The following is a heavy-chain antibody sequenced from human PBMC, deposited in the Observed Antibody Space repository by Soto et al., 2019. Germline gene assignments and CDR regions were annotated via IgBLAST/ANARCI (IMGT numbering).Heavy chain of an antibody. D-gene: IGHD3-16*02. Sequence: EVQLVESGGGLVQPGGSLRLSCAASGFTVSSNYMSWVRQAPGKGLEWVSVIYSGGRTYYADSVKGRFTTSRDNSTNTLYLQMNILRAEYRAVDNCARVYLYYWGQVTLVTVSA. J-gene: IGHJ4*02. CDR1: GFTVSSNY. CDR3: ARVYLYY. V-gene: IGHV3-66*01. CDR2: IYSGGRT.